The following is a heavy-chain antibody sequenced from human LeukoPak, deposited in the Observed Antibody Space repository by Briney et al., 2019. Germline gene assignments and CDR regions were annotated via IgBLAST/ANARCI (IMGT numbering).Heavy chain of an antibody. CDR2: INAGNGNT. D-gene: IGHD5-18*01. CDR3: ARDLDTAMVI. J-gene: IGHJ3*02. CDR1: GYTFTSYA. V-gene: IGHV1-3*01. Sequence: ASVKVSCKASGYTFTSYAMHWVRQAPGQRLEWMGWINAGNGNTKYSQKFQGRVTITADESTSTAYMELSSLRSEDTAVYYCARDLDTAMVIWGQGTMVTVSS.